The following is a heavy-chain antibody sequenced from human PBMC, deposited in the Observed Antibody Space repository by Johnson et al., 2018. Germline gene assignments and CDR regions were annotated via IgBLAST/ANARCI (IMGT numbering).Heavy chain of an antibody. V-gene: IGHV1-8*02. CDR3: ASGVRDSSGKEYFQH. CDR2: MNPNSGNT. Sequence: QVQLVQSGAEVKKPGASVKVSCKASGYTFANFDINWVRQATRQGLEWMGWMNPNSGNTGYAQKFQGRVTMTRNTSIGTAYMELSSLRSDDTAVDYCASGVRDSSGKEYFQHWGQGTVITVSS. CDR1: GYTFANFD. D-gene: IGHD3-22*01. J-gene: IGHJ1*01.